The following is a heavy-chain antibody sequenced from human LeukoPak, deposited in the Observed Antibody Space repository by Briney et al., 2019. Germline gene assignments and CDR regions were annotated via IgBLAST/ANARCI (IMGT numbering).Heavy chain of an antibody. J-gene: IGHJ6*04. V-gene: IGHV3-30*18. CDR1: GFTFSSYA. CDR3: AKDPSPLYCSSTSCSPYGMDV. Sequence: GRSLRLSCAASGFTFSSYAMHWVRQAPGKGLEWVAVISYDGGNRYYADSVKGRFTISRDNSKNTLYLQMNSLRAEDTAVYYCAKDPSPLYCSSTSCSPYGMDVWGKGTTVTVSS. D-gene: IGHD2-2*01. CDR2: ISYDGGNR.